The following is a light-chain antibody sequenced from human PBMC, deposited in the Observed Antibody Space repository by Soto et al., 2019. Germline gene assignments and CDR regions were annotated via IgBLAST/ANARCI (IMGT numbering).Light chain of an antibody. CDR3: CSYAGSSSDG. CDR2: DGS. Sequence: QSALTQPASVSGSPGQSITISCTGTSSDVGRYNLVSWYQQHPGKAPKLMIYDGSKRPSGVSNRFSGSKSGNTASLTISGLQAEDEADYYCCSYAGSSSDGFGTGTKVTVL. J-gene: IGLJ1*01. V-gene: IGLV2-23*01. CDR1: SSDVGRYNL.